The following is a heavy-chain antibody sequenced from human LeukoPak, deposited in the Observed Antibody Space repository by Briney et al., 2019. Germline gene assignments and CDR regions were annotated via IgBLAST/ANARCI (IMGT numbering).Heavy chain of an antibody. CDR3: AKGGCSGGSCSYMDV. D-gene: IGHD2-15*01. J-gene: IGHJ6*03. Sequence: GVSLRLSCAASGFTFSSYWMHWVRHAPGKGLVWVSRINSDGSSTIYADSVRGRFSISRDNAKNTLYLQMHSLRAEDMALYYCAKGGCSGGSCSYMDVWGKGTTVTVSS. CDR1: GFTFSSYW. CDR2: INSDGSST. V-gene: IGHV3-74*01.